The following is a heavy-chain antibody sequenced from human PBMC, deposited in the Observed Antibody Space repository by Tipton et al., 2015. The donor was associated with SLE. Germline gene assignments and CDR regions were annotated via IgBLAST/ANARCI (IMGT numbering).Heavy chain of an antibody. J-gene: IGHJ5*02. D-gene: IGHD4-17*01. Sequence: TLSLTCAVYGGPFSGYYWSWIRQPPGKGLEWIGEINHSGSTNYNPSLKSRVTISVDTSKNQFSLKLSSVTAADTAVYYCAGTYYGDYVWFDPWGQGILVTVSS. CDR2: INHSGST. CDR1: GGPFSGYY. CDR3: AGTYYGDYVWFDP. V-gene: IGHV4-34*01.